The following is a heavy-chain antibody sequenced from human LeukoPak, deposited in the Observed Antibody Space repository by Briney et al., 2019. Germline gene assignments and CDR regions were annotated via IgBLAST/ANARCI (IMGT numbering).Heavy chain of an antibody. CDR1: GYTFTRYG. CDR2: ISAYDGNT. Sequence: VASVKVSCKASGYTFTRYGISWVRQAPGQGLEWLGWISAYDGNTNYEQKFQGRVTMTTDTSTSTAYMELRSLRSDDTAVYYCARDKVIASAGTPNWFDPWGQGTLVTVSS. V-gene: IGHV1-18*01. CDR3: ARDKVIASAGTPNWFDP. J-gene: IGHJ5*02. D-gene: IGHD6-13*01.